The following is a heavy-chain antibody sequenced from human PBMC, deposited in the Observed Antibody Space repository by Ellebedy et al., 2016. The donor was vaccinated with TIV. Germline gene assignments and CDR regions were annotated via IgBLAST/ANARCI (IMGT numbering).Heavy chain of an antibody. CDR1: GFTFSTSP. Sequence: GESLKISCTTSGFTFSTSPMTWVRQAPGKGLEWVATIKQDGSERYFVDSQKGRFIISRDNARRSLYLQMNSLRAEDTAIYYCARGGEPWLVPYHFDYWGQGTLVTVSS. D-gene: IGHD6-19*01. V-gene: IGHV3-7*01. CDR2: IKQDGSER. CDR3: ARGGEPWLVPYHFDY. J-gene: IGHJ4*02.